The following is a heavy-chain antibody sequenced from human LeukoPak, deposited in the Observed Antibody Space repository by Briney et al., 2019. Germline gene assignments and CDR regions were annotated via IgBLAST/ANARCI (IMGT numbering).Heavy chain of an antibody. CDR2: ISYDGSNK. Sequence: PGGSLRLSCVASGFSFSDHHMTWIRQAPGKGLEWVAVISYDGSNKYYADSVKGRFTISRDNSKNTLYLQMNSLRAEDTAVYYCAKETGYSYGAPRDYFDYWGQGTLVTVSS. V-gene: IGHV3-30*18. J-gene: IGHJ4*02. CDR1: GFSFSDHH. CDR3: AKETGYSYGAPRDYFDY. D-gene: IGHD5-18*01.